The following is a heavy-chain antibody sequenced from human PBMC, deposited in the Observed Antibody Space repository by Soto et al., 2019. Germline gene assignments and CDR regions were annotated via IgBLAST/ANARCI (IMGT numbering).Heavy chain of an antibody. CDR2: IDHSGST. D-gene: IGHD4-17*01. CDR1: GGSFSGYY. Sequence: SETLSLTCAVYGGSFSGYYWSWIRQPPGKGLEWIGEIDHSGSTNYNPSLKSRVTISVDTSKNQFSLKLSSVTAADTAVYYCARSGYGDPFDYWGQGTLVTVSS. J-gene: IGHJ4*02. CDR3: ARSGYGDPFDY. V-gene: IGHV4-34*01.